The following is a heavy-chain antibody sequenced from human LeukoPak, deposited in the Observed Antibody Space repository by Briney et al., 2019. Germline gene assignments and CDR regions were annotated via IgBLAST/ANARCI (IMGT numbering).Heavy chain of an antibody. CDR2: IYYSGST. D-gene: IGHD3-10*01. CDR3: ARAQPTMVRGVYFDY. V-gene: IGHV4-61*01. Sequence: SETLSLTCTVSGGSVSSGSYYWSWIRQPPGKGLEWIGYIYYSGSTNYNPSLKSRVTISVDTSKNQFSLKLSPVTAADTAVYYCARAQPTMVRGVYFDYWGQGTLVTVSS. CDR1: GGSVSSGSYY. J-gene: IGHJ4*02.